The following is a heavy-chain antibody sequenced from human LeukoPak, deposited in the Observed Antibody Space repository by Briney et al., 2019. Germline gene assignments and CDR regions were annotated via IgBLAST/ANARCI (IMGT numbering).Heavy chain of an antibody. CDR1: VVTFSSGA. V-gene: IGHV3-23*01. Sequence: GWSLRLSCAASVVTFSSGAMSRVRQAPGKGLDNVSGISAANDTTYDADSVKGRFTISRDNSKNTLFLQMNSLRAEDTAVYYCAKSLRHSNRGSDYWGQGTLVTVSS. D-gene: IGHD6-13*01. J-gene: IGHJ4*02. CDR2: ISAANDTT. CDR3: AKSLRHSNRGSDY.